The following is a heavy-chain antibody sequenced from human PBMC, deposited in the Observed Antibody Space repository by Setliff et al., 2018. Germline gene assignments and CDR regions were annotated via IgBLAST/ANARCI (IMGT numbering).Heavy chain of an antibody. CDR2: IGGRGIST. J-gene: IGHJ4*02. Sequence: GGSLRLSCAASGFTFGDFAMTWVRQAPGKGLEWVSGIGGRGISTNYADSVKGRFTISRDNAKNSLYLEMNSLRAEDTAVYYCARSGFYDSSGYYLDYWGQGTLVTVSS. V-gene: IGHV3-11*03. CDR3: ARSGFYDSSGYYLDY. CDR1: GFTFGDFA. D-gene: IGHD3-22*01.